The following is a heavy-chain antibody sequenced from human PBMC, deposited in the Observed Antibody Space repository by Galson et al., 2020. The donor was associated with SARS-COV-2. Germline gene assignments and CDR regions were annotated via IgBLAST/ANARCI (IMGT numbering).Heavy chain of an antibody. Sequence: GESLKISCAASGFTFSSYWMSWVRQAPGKGLEWVANIKQDGSEKYYVDSVKGRFTISRDNAKNSLYLQMNSLRAEDTAVYYCARGRVRGGYYFDYWGQGTLVTVSS. CDR2: IKQDGSEK. D-gene: IGHD2-2*01. CDR3: ARGRVRGGYYFDY. V-gene: IGHV3-7*01. J-gene: IGHJ4*02. CDR1: GFTFSSYW.